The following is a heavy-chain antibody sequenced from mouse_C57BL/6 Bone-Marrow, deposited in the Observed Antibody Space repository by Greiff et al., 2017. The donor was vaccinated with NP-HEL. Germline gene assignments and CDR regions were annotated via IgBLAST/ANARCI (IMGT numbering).Heavy chain of an antibody. CDR3: ARKGAYYSNYVEAMDY. CDR1: GYTFTSYW. D-gene: IGHD2-5*01. J-gene: IGHJ4*01. CDR2: IYPGSGST. Sequence: QVQLQQPGAELVKPGASVKMSCKASGYTFTSYWITWVKQRPGQGLEWIGDIYPGSGSTNYNEKFKSKATLNVDTSSSKAYMQLSSLTSEDSAVYYCARKGAYYSNYVEAMDYWGQGTSVTVSS. V-gene: IGHV1-55*01.